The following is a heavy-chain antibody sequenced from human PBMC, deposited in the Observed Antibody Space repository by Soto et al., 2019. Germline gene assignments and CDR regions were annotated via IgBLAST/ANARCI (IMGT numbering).Heavy chain of an antibody. CDR2: MYYNGNI. D-gene: IGHD3-16*01. CDR3: ASGGNWFDP. V-gene: IGHV4-59*01. Sequence: TSETLSLTCHVSGCSTSNYYWTWIRQSPEKGLEWIAYMYYNGNINYNPSLKGRVTISIDTSKNQFSLTLKSVTAADTAVYYCASGGNWFDPWGQGILVTVSS. CDR1: GCSTSNYY. J-gene: IGHJ5*02.